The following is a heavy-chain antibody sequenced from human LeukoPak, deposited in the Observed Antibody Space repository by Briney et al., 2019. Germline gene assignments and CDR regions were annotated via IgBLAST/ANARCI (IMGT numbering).Heavy chain of an antibody. CDR3: ALSTATGRYFDY. J-gene: IGHJ4*02. V-gene: IGHV3-11*03. D-gene: IGHD5-18*01. CDR2: IISSSSYT. CDR1: GFTFSDYY. Sequence: GGSLRLSCAASGFTFSDYYMSWLRQAPGKGLEWVSYIISSSSYTNYADSVKGRVTISRDNAKNSLYLQMNSLRAEDTAVYYCALSTATGRYFDYWGQGTLVTVSS.